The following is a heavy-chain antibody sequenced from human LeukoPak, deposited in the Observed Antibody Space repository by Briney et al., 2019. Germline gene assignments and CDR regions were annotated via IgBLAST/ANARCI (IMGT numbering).Heavy chain of an antibody. D-gene: IGHD2-2*01. CDR2: ISYDGSNK. J-gene: IGHJ4*02. CDR1: GFTFSSYA. V-gene: IGHV3-30-3*01. CDR3: ARERQSSTSCCPFDY. Sequence: GGSLRLSCAASGFTFSSYAMHWVRQAPGKGLEWVAVISYDGSNKYYADSVKGRFTISRDNSKNTLYLQMNSLRAEDTAVYYCARERQSSTSCCPFDYWGQGTLVTVSS.